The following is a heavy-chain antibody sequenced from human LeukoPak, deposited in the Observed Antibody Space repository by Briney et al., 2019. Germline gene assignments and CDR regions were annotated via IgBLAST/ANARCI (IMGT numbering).Heavy chain of an antibody. J-gene: IGHJ5*02. CDR2: INPNSGGT. D-gene: IGHD6-6*01. CDR1: GYTFTNYY. V-gene: IGHV1-2*02. Sequence: RASVKVSCKASGYTFTNYYMHWVRQAPGQGLEWMGWINPNSGGTNYAQKFQGRVTMTRDTSISTAYMELSRLRSDDTAVYYCARDSYGSSSDRLTNWFDPWGQGTLVTVSS. CDR3: ARDSYGSSSDRLTNWFDP.